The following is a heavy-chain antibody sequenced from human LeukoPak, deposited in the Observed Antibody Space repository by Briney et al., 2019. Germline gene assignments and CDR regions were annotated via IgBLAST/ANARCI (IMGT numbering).Heavy chain of an antibody. D-gene: IGHD1/OR15-1a*01. CDR2: IYSGGNT. Sequence: GGSWRFSGAAPGFNVSTNYMSWVRQVPGKGLEWVSVIYSGGNTYYADSVKGRFTISRDNSKNTLYLQMNSLRAEDTALYYCVREWEQDWGQGTLVTVSS. CDR3: VREWEQD. J-gene: IGHJ4*02. CDR1: GFNVSTNY. V-gene: IGHV3-53*01.